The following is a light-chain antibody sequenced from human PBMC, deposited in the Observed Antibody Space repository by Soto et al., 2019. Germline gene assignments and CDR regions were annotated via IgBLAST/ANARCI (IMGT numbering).Light chain of an antibody. CDR2: KAS. Sequence: DIQMTQSPSTLSASVGDRVTITCRASQSISSWLAWYQQKPGKAPKLLIYKASSLESGVPSRFSGSGSGTEFTLTISSLQPDEFATYYWQQYNSYRRTFGQGTKVESK. V-gene: IGKV1-5*03. CDR1: QSISSW. J-gene: IGKJ1*01. CDR3: QQYNSYRRT.